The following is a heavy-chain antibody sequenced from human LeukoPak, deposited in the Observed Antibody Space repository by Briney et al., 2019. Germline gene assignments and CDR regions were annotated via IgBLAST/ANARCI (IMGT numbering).Heavy chain of an antibody. V-gene: IGHV3-33*01. CDR1: GFTFSSYG. CDR3: AREYSSGWYYDY. D-gene: IGHD6-19*01. Sequence: PGGSLRLSCAASGFTFSSYGMHWVRQAPGKGLEWVAVIWYDGSNKYYADSVKGRFTISRDNSKNTLYLQMNSLRAEDTAVYYCAREYSSGWYYDYWGQGTLVTVSS. CDR2: IWYDGSNK. J-gene: IGHJ4*02.